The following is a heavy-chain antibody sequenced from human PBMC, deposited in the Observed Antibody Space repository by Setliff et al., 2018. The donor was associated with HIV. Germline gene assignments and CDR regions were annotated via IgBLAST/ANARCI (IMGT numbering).Heavy chain of an antibody. CDR1: GYTFTGYY. CDR2: INPNSGGT. J-gene: IGHJ4*02. D-gene: IGHD3-10*01. Sequence: ASVKVSCKASGYTFTGYYMHWVRQAPGQGLEWMGWINPNSGGTNYAQKFQGRVTMTRDTSISTAYMELSRLRSDDTAVYYCARDLSVEGSGRYFDYWGQGTLVTVSS. V-gene: IGHV1-2*02. CDR3: ARDLSVEGSGRYFDY.